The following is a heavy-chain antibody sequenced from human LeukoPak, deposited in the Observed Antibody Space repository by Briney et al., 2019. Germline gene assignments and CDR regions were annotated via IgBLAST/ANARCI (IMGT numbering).Heavy chain of an antibody. CDR3: ARDHFHSNWD. Sequence: GGSLRLSCAASGFTFSSYWMSWVRQAPGKGLEWVANIKQDGGGKYYVDSVKGRFIISRDNAKNSLYLQMNSLRVEDTAVYYCARDHFHSNWDWGQGTLVTVSS. CDR2: IKQDGGGK. J-gene: IGHJ4*02. D-gene: IGHD4-11*01. CDR1: GFTFSSYW. V-gene: IGHV3-7*01.